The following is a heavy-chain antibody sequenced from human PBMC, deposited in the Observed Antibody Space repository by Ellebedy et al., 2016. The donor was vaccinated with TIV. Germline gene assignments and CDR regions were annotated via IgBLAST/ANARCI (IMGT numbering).Heavy chain of an antibody. CDR3: ARGLIAVTGTLFFDS. Sequence: SETLSLXXAVYGGSFRDYYWSWIRQPPGKGLEWIGEINHTGNTNYNPSLKSRVTISVDTSKNQFSLKLTSVTAADTAVYYCARGLIAVTGTLFFDSWGQGTLVTVSS. CDR2: INHTGNT. V-gene: IGHV4-34*01. J-gene: IGHJ4*02. D-gene: IGHD6-19*01. CDR1: GGSFRDYY.